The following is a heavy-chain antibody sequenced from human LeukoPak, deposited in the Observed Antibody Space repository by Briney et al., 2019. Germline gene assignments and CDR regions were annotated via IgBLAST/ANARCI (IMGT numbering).Heavy chain of an antibody. D-gene: IGHD1-26*01. CDR2: IYTSGST. J-gene: IGHJ3*02. CDR1: GGSISSGSYY. Sequence: SQTLSLTCTVSGGSISSGSYYWSWIRQPAGKGLEWIGRIYTSGSTNYNPSLKSRVTISVDRSKNQFSLKLSSVTAADTALYFCARDRLSVGAFDIWGQGTMVTVSS. CDR3: ARDRLSVGAFDI. V-gene: IGHV4-61*02.